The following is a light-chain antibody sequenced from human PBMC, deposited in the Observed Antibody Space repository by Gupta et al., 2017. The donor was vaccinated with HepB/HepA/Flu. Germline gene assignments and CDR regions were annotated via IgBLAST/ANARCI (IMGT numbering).Light chain of an antibody. CDR1: QSISSY. J-gene: IGKJ3*01. CDR3: LQSDGTPGT. CDR2: AAS. V-gene: IGKV1-39*01. Sequence: DIQMTQSPSSLSASVGDRVTITCRASQSISSYLNWYQQKPGKAPKLLIYAASSLQSGVPSRFSGSGSGTDFTLTISRLQPEDFATYYCLQSDGTPGTFGPGTKLDIK.